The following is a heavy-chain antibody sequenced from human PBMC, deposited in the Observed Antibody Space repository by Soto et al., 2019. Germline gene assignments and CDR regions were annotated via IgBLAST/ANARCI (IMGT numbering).Heavy chain of an antibody. Sequence: SETLSLTCSVSGGSISSSSYFWAWIRQPPGKGLEWLATIYYSGTTYYNPSLKSRVTISVDTSKKQFYMDLSSVTAADTAVYCCARRVYSGSGRDYFDYWGQGSLVTVSS. CDR2: IYYSGTT. CDR1: GGSISSSSYF. CDR3: ARRVYSGSGRDYFDY. V-gene: IGHV4-39*01. D-gene: IGHD1-26*01. J-gene: IGHJ4*02.